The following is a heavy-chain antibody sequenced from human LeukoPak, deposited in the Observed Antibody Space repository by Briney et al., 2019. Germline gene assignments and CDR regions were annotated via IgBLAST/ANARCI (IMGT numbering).Heavy chain of an antibody. J-gene: IGHJ4*02. Sequence: SVKVSCKASGGTFSSYAISWVRQAPRQGLEWMGGIIPIFGTANYAQKFQGRVTITADESTSTAYMELSSLRSEDTAVYYCASDDGYNYDGKGSATGPYYFDYWGQGTLVTVSS. CDR2: IIPIFGTA. D-gene: IGHD5-24*01. CDR1: GGTFSSYA. V-gene: IGHV1-69*13. CDR3: ASDDGYNYDGKGSATGPYYFDY.